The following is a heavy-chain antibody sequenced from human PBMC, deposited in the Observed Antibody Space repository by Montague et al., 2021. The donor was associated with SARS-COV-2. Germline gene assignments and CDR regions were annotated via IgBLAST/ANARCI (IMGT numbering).Heavy chain of an antibody. CDR3: ARDRSRSYYYDSGTYTWGGYGMDV. J-gene: IGHJ6*02. Sequence: SETLSLTCVVSGDSISTDNWWTWVRLPPGKGLEWVGEIYHTGSTKYKPSLKSRVSMSVDKSCNQFSLRLTSATAADTAVYYCARDRSRSYYYDSGTYTWGGYGMDVWGQGTTVAVSS. CDR2: IYHTGST. D-gene: IGHD3-10*01. V-gene: IGHV4-4*02. CDR1: GDSISTDNW.